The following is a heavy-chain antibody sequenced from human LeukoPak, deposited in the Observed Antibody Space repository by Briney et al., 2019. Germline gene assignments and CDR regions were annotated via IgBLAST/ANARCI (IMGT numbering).Heavy chain of an antibody. CDR3: ARDGNIVGATTSGAPRFDP. V-gene: IGHV3-15*01. Sequence: GGSLRLSCAASGFTFSNAWMSWVRQAPGKGLEWVGRIKSKTDGGTTDYAAPVKGRLTISRDDSKNTLYLQMNSLKTDDTAVYYCARDGNIVGATTSGAPRFDPWGQGTLVTVSS. J-gene: IGHJ5*02. CDR2: IKSKTDGGTT. D-gene: IGHD1-26*01. CDR1: GFTFSNAW.